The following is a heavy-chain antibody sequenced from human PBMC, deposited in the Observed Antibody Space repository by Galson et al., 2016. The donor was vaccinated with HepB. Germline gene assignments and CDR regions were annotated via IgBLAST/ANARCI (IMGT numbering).Heavy chain of an antibody. CDR2: ISRDGGTT. V-gene: IGHV3-30*04. Sequence: SLRLSCAASGFTFNMYIMHWVRQAPGKGLEWVAVISRDGGTTYYADSVRGRFSISRDNPKNTLFLDMDSLRAEDTAVYYCARDSAREGFDYWGQGSLVTVSS. J-gene: IGHJ4*02. CDR1: GFTFNMYI. D-gene: IGHD2-15*01. CDR3: ARDSAREGFDY.